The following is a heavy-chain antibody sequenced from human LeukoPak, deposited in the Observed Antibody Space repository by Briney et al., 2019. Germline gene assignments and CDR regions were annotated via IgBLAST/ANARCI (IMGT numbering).Heavy chain of an antibody. CDR3: ARALYYYDSSGYYGHDY. CDR2: ISSSSSYI. Sequence: GGSLRLSCAASGFTFSSYSMNWVRQAPGKGLEWVSSISSSSSYIYYADSVKGRFTISRDNAKNSLYLQMNSLRAEDTAAYYCARALYYYDSSGYYGHDYWGQGTLVTVSS. J-gene: IGHJ4*02. V-gene: IGHV3-21*01. CDR1: GFTFSSYS. D-gene: IGHD3-22*01.